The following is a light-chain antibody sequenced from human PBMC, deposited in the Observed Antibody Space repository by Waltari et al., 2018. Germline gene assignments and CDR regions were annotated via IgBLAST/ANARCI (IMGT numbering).Light chain of an antibody. CDR3: QSYDSSLSGSV. Sequence: QSGLTQPPSVSGDPGQRVTISCTGSSSNIGAGYDVHWYQLLPGTAPKLLIYGNSNRPSGVPDRFSGSKSGTSASLAITGLQAEDEAGYYCQSYDSSLSGSVFGGGTKLTVL. CDR1: SSNIGAGYD. CDR2: GNS. V-gene: IGLV1-40*01. J-gene: IGLJ2*01.